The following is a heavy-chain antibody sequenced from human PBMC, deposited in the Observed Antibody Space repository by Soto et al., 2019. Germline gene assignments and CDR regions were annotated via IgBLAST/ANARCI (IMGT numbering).Heavy chain of an antibody. Sequence: GGSLRLSCAASGFTFSSYAMSWVRQAPGKGLEWVSAISGSGGSTYYADSVKGRFTISRDNSKNTLYLQMNSLRAEDTAVYYCAKDYIVVPAAMSAFDIWGQGTMVTVSS. D-gene: IGHD2-2*01. V-gene: IGHV3-23*01. J-gene: IGHJ3*02. CDR2: ISGSGGST. CDR3: AKDYIVVPAAMSAFDI. CDR1: GFTFSSYA.